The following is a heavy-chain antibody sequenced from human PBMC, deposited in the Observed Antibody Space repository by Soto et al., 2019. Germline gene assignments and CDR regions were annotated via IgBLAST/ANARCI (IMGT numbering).Heavy chain of an antibody. J-gene: IGHJ6*02. CDR2: INPGNRIT. CDR3: ARDSRQWLVKVYYYGMDV. Sequence: VSCKTSGYTFTNYFVHWVRQAPGQGLEWLGTINPGNRITNYADSVKGRFTISRDNSKNTLYLQMNSLRAEDTAVYYCARDSRQWLVKVYYYGMDVWGQGTTVTVSS. V-gene: IGHV1-46*04. D-gene: IGHD6-19*01. CDR1: GYTFTNYF.